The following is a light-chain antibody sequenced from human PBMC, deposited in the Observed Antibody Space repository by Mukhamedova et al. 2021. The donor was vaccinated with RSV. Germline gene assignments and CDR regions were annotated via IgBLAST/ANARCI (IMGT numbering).Light chain of an antibody. CDR2: GAS. CDR3: QHYVDTPRT. V-gene: IGKV3-20*01. J-gene: IGKJ5*01. Sequence: GASTRATGIPERFSGDGSGTEYTLTISRLEPEDFSVYYCQHYVDTPRTFGQGTRLELK.